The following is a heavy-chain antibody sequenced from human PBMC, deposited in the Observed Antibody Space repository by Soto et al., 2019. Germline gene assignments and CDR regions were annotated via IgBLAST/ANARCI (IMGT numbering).Heavy chain of an antibody. V-gene: IGHV3-30*18. J-gene: IGHJ4*02. Sequence: SGGSLRHSCAASGFTFSSYGMHWVRQAPGKGLEWVAVISYDGSNKYYADSVKGRFTISRDNSKNTLYLQMNSLRAEDTAVYYCAKNVHRGSGSLFADYWGQGTLVTVSS. CDR1: GFTFSSYG. D-gene: IGHD3-10*01. CDR2: ISYDGSNK. CDR3: AKNVHRGSGSLFADY.